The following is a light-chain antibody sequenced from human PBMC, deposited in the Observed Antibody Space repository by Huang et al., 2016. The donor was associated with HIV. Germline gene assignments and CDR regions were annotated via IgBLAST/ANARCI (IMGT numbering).Light chain of an antibody. Sequence: DIQMTQSPSSLSASVGDRVTITCRASQRISTHLNWYQQRPGKPPKLLIYAASRLQSWVPPRFSGSRSGTDFTLSISNLQSEDFATYYCQQSYTSPLTFGGGTKVEIK. CDR3: QQSYTSPLT. J-gene: IGKJ4*01. CDR2: AAS. V-gene: IGKV1-39*01. CDR1: QRISTH.